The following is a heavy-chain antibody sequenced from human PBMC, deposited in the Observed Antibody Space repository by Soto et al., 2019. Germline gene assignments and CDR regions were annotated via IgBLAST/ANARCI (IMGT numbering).Heavy chain of an antibody. CDR1: GFTFSSYP. Sequence: PXESLGLSCAASGFTFSSYPMHGVRRAPGRGLEHVSSTSGDGRIMYYLDSVKGRFTISRDNSKNTLYLQMGSLRTEDMAVYYCARGRAAYYFDYWGQGALVTVSS. CDR2: TSGDGRIM. V-gene: IGHV3-64*02. D-gene: IGHD6-25*01. J-gene: IGHJ4*02. CDR3: ARGRAAYYFDY.